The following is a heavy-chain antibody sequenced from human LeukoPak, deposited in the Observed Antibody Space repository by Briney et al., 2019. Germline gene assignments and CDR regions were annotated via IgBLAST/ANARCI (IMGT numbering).Heavy chain of an antibody. J-gene: IGHJ4*02. CDR2: ISGSGGST. V-gene: IGHV3-23*01. Sequence: GGSLRLSCAASGFTFSSYAMSWVRQAPGKGLEWVSAISGSGGSTYYADSVKGRFTISRDNSKNTLYPQMNSLRAEDTAVYYCAKVRRSWYTPFDYWGQGTLVTVSS. CDR1: GFTFSSYA. CDR3: AKVRRSWYTPFDY. D-gene: IGHD6-13*01.